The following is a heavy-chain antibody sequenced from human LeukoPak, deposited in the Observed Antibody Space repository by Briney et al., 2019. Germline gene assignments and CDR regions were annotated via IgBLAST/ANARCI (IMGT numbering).Heavy chain of an antibody. CDR1: GFTFSSYS. V-gene: IGHV3-48*04. Sequence: GGSLRLSCAASGFTFSSYSMNWVRQAPGKGLEWVSYISSSSSTIYYADSVKGRFTISRDNAKNSLYLQMNSLRAEDTAVYYCATQPGENWFDPWGQGTLVTVS. J-gene: IGHJ5*02. D-gene: IGHD2-2*01. CDR2: ISSSSSTI. CDR3: ATQPGENWFDP.